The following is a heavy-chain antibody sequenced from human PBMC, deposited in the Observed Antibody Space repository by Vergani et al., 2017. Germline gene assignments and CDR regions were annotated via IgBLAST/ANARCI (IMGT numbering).Heavy chain of an antibody. J-gene: IGHJ4*02. D-gene: IGHD6-19*01. V-gene: IGHV1-18*01. CDR2: ITAYNGNT. CDR3: ARGGYSSGWYWGWVREYFDY. Sequence: QVQLVQSGAEVKKPGASVKVSCKASGYTFTSYGISWVRPAPGQGLEWMGWITAYNGNTTDAQKLQGRVTRTTDTSTSTAYMELRSLRSEDTAVYYCARGGYSSGWYWGWVREYFDYWGQGTLVTVSS. CDR1: GYTFTSYG.